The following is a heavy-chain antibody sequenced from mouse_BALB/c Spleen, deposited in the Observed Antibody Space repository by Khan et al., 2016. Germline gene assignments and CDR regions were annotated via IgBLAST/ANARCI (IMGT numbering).Heavy chain of an antibody. D-gene: IGHD2-10*02. J-gene: IGHJ1*01. CDR1: GSSITSDYA. CDR3: ARKRDRYGNFDV. V-gene: IGHV3-2*02. CDR2: ISYSGST. Sequence: EVQLQESGPGLVKPSQSLSLTCTVTGSSITSDYAWNWIRQFPGNKLEWMGYISYSGSTSYNPSLKSRISITRDTSKNQFFLQLNSVTTEDTATYYCARKRDRYGNFDVWGAGTTVTVSS.